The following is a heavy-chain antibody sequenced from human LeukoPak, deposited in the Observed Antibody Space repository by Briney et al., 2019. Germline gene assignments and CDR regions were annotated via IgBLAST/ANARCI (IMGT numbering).Heavy chain of an antibody. CDR3: AKRARYNSARATDFDS. CDR2: IRDSGAYG. J-gene: IGHJ4*02. Sequence: GGSLRLSCAASGLTFSIYAMGWVRQAPGKGREGVSTIRDSGAYGFYADSVKGRFTISRDNSNNLVYLQMNNLRAEDTAEEYCAKRARYNSARATDFDSWGQGTQVTGSS. CDR1: GLTFSIYA. V-gene: IGHV3-23*01. D-gene: IGHD6-19*01.